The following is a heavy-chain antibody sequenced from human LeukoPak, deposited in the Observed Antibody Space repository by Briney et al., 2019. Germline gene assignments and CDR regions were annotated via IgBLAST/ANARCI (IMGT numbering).Heavy chain of an antibody. J-gene: IGHJ4*02. CDR2: IKSKTDGGTT. V-gene: IGHV3-15*01. Sequence: PGGSLRLSCVASGFTFSNAWMSWVRQAPEKGLEWVGRIKSKTDGGTTDYAAPVKGRFTISRDDSKNTLYLQMNSLKTEDTAVYYCTTTLLVPAAIARGGIVDYWGQGTLVTVSS. D-gene: IGHD2-2*02. CDR3: TTTLLVPAAIARGGIVDY. CDR1: GFTFSNAW.